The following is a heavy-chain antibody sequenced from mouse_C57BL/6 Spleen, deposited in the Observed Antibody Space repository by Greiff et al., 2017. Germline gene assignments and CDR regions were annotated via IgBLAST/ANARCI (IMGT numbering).Heavy chain of an antibody. V-gene: IGHV1-82*01. D-gene: IGHD1-1*01. J-gene: IGHJ1*03. CDR1: GYAFSSSW. Sequence: VMLVESGPELVKPGASVKISCKASGYAFSSSWMTWVKQRPGKGLEWIGRIYPGGGGTNYNEKFKGKATLTADKSSSTAYMQLSSLTSEDSAVYCCARESSYWYFDVWGTGTTVTVSS. CDR3: ARESSYWYFDV. CDR2: IYPGGGGT.